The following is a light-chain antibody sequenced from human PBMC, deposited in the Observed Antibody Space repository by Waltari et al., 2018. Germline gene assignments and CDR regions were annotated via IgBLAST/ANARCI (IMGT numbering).Light chain of an antibody. Sequence: EVLLTQSPGTLALSPGERATLSCRASQSVGRSLCWYQQKHGQAPRLLIYDASSRATGIPSRFRRGAGGADFSLTSSGLEPEDFAVYYLQMYVRLPVTFGRGTKVEI. J-gene: IGKJ1*01. V-gene: IGKV3-20*01. CDR3: QMYVRLPVT. CDR2: DAS. CDR1: QSVGRS.